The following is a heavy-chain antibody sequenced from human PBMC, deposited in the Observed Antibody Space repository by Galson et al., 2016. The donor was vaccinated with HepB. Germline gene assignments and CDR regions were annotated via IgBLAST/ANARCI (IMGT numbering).Heavy chain of an antibody. J-gene: IGHJ4*02. D-gene: IGHD2-2*01. CDR2: IDPSGGTT. CDR3: ARSGCSSSTCPVYYFDY. CDR1: GYTFISSY. Sequence: SVKVSCKASGYTFISSYIHWVRQAPGQGLEWMGVIDPSGGTTTYTHKFRGRLSMTSDTSTATVYMEVSSLRKEDTAVYYWARSGCSSSTCPVYYFDYWGQGSLVSVSS. V-gene: IGHV1-46*01.